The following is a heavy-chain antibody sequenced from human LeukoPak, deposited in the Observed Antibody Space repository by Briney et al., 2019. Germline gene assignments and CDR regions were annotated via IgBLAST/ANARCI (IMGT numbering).Heavy chain of an antibody. CDR3: AKPRQQLVRYGLDV. V-gene: IGHV3-23*01. Sequence: GGSLRLSCAASGFIFNSYAMTWVRQAPGERLEWVSAISASGGSTYYADSVKGRFTISRETSKSTLYLQMNSLRSEDTAVYYCAKPRQQLVRYGLDVWGQGTTVIVSS. J-gene: IGHJ6*02. CDR1: GFIFNSYA. CDR2: ISASGGST. D-gene: IGHD6-6*01.